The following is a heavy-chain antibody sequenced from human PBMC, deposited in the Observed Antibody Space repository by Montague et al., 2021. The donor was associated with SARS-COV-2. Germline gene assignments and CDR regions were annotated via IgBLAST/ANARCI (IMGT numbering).Heavy chain of an antibody. CDR1: GASVSSRDYY. CDR2: FYYSGNT. D-gene: IGHD3-22*01. J-gene: IGHJ4*02. V-gene: IGHV4-39*07. CDR3: ARDWWRDSSGYFQAGVDY. Sequence: SETLSLTCSVSGASVSSRDYYWAWIRQPPGKGLEWIGGFYYSGNTYFNPYHRSRDTQSVDASKNQFSLKLSSVAAVDTAVYYCARDWWRDSSGYFQAGVDYWGQGTLVTVSS.